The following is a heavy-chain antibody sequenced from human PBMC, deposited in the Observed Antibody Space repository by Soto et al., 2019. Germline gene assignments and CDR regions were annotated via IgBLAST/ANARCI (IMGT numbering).Heavy chain of an antibody. D-gene: IGHD3-22*01. CDR3: ARDSPPFYYDSSGPLPGYGAFDI. V-gene: IGHV4-31*03. Sequence: KPSETLSLTCTVSGGSISSGGYYWSWIRQHPGKGLEWIGYIYYSGSTYYNPSLKSRVTISVDTSKNQFSLKLSSVTAADTAVYYCARDSPPFYYDSSGPLPGYGAFDIWGQGTMVTVSS. J-gene: IGHJ3*02. CDR1: GGSISSGGYY. CDR2: IYYSGST.